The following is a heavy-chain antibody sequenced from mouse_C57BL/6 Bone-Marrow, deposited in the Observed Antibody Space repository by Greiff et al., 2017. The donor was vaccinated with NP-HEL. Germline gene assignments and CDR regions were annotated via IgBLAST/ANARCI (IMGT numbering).Heavy chain of an antibody. J-gene: IGHJ4*01. CDR1: GFTFSDYY. Sequence: EVNLVESEGGLVQPGSSMKLSCTASGFTFSDYYMAWVRQVPEKGLEWVANINYDGSSTYYLDSLKSRFIISRDNAKNILYLQMSSLKSEDTATYYCARGDYDYDDPYAMDYWGQGTSVTVSS. V-gene: IGHV5-16*01. D-gene: IGHD2-4*01. CDR3: ARGDYDYDDPYAMDY. CDR2: INYDGSST.